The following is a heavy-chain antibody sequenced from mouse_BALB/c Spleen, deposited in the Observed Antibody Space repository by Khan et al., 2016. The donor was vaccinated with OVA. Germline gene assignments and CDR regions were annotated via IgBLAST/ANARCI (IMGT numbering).Heavy chain of an antibody. CDR3: ARLLNNFDY. D-gene: IGHD1-3*01. V-gene: IGHV1S81*02. CDR1: GYTLTSYW. Sequence: QVELQQSGAELVNPGASVNLSCKASGYTLTSYWMHWVKQRPGQGLEWIGEINPSNGRTNYNEKFKSKVTLTVDKSSSTAYMQLSSLTSEDPAVYYCARLLNNFDYWGQGTTLTVSS. J-gene: IGHJ2*01. CDR2: INPSNGRT.